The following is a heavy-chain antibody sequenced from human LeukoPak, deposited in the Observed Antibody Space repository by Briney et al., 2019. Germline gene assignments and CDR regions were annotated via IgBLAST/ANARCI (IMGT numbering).Heavy chain of an antibody. CDR1: GGSISGYY. Sequence: SETLSLTCTVSGGSISGYYWSWIRQPPGKGLEWIGYIYYSGSTKYNPSLKSRVTMSVDTSRNQFSLKLTSVTAADTAVYYCARGGLENGYHSNDGFDIWGQGTMVTVSS. CDR3: ARGGLENGYHSNDGFDI. D-gene: IGHD3-22*01. J-gene: IGHJ3*02. V-gene: IGHV4-59*01. CDR2: IYYSGST.